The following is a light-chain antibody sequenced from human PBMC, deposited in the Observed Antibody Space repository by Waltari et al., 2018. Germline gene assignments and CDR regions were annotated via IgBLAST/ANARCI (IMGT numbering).Light chain of an antibody. CDR1: QSLLQTDGSNY. J-gene: IGKJ2*01. V-gene: IGKV2-28*01. CDR2: SGS. Sequence: DIVMTQYPLSMAVTPGEPASISCRSTQSLLQTDGSNYLDWYLQKTGKSTQLLIFSGSIRASGVPDRFSGSGSGTDFTLKISSVKAEDIGVYYCVQVRETPQTFGQGTKLEIK. CDR3: VQVRETPQT.